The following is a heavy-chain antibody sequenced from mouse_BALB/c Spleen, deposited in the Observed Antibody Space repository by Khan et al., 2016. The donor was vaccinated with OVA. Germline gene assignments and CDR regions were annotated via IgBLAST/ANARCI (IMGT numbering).Heavy chain of an antibody. Sequence: QVQLQQSGPELVKPGASVKISCKASGYTFTDYYINWVKQKPGQGLEWIGWLYPGSGNTRYNEKFKGRATLTVDTSSRTAYMQLSSLTSEDTAVYVCARGNYYGRTSWLSYWGQGTLVTVSA. CDR3: ARGNYYGRTSWLSY. D-gene: IGHD1-1*01. CDR1: GYTFTDYY. J-gene: IGHJ3*01. V-gene: IGHV1-84*02. CDR2: LYPGSGNT.